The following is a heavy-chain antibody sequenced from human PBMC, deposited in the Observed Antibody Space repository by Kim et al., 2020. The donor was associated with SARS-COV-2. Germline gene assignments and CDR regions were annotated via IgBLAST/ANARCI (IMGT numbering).Heavy chain of an antibody. V-gene: IGHV1-18*01. J-gene: IGHJ4*02. CDR2: IGADDGNT. CDR3: ARGRSGRMSFAY. D-gene: IGHD3-10*01. CDR1: GFTFSSFG. Sequence: ASVKVSCKASGFTFSSFGVSWVRQAPGLGLEWMGWIGADDGNTKYGKKLQGRVTMTTDTSTNTAYMELRSLRSDDTAVYYCARGRSGRMSFAYWGQGTLV.